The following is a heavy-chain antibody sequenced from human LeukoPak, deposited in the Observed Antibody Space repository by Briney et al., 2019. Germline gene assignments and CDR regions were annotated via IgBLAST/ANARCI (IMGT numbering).Heavy chain of an antibody. CDR1: GFTFNSYA. CDR2: ISGSGAST. J-gene: IGHJ3*02. D-gene: IGHD3-9*01. CDR3: ARAPLRYFDWLPDAFDI. Sequence: PGGSLRLSCAASGFTFNSYAMSWVRQAPGKGLEWVSAISGSGASTYYADSVKGRFTISRDNSKNTLYLQMNSLRAEDTAVYYCARAPLRYFDWLPDAFDIWGQGTMVTVSS. V-gene: IGHV3-23*01.